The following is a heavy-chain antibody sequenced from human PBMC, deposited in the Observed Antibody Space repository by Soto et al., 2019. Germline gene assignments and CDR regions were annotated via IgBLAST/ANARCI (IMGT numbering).Heavy chain of an antibody. J-gene: IGHJ3*02. Sequence: ASVKVSCKASGYTFTSYGISWVRQAPGQGLEWMGWISAYNGNTNYAQKLQGRVTMTTDTSTSTAYMELRSLRSEDTAVYYCARGGITIFGVVIKNAFDIWGQGTMVTVSS. CDR1: GYTFTSYG. CDR3: ARGGITIFGVVIKNAFDI. D-gene: IGHD3-3*01. CDR2: ISAYNGNT. V-gene: IGHV1-18*01.